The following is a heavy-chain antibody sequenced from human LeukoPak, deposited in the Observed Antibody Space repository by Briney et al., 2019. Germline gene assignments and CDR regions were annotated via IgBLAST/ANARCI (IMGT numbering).Heavy chain of an antibody. J-gene: IGHJ4*02. CDR3: ARDVERQLVLDD. Sequence: ASVKVSCKASGYTFTGYYMHWVRQAPGQGLEWMGWINPNSGGTNYAQKFRGRVTMTRNTSISTAYMELSRLRSDDTAVYYCARDVERQLVLDDWGQGTLVTVSS. D-gene: IGHD6-6*01. CDR1: GYTFTGYY. CDR2: INPNSGGT. V-gene: IGHV1-2*02.